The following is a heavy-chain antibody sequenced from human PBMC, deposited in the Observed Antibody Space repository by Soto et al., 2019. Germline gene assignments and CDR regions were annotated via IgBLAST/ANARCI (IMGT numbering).Heavy chain of an antibody. Sequence: EVQLVESGGGLVKPGGSLRLSCAASGFTFSSYSMNWVRQAPGKGLEWVSSISSTSSYIYYAASVKGRITISRDKAKNTLYRQMNSLRAEDRDVYDCAREGHNPYYYESRGSREKRNENWGQGTMVTASS. D-gene: IGHD3-22*01. V-gene: IGHV3-21*01. CDR2: ISSTSSYI. J-gene: IGHJ4*02. CDR3: AREGHNPYYYESRGSREKRNEN. CDR1: GFTFSSYS.